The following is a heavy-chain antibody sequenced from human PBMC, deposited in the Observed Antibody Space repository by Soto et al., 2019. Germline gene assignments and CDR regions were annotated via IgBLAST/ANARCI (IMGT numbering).Heavy chain of an antibody. CDR2: MNMDGNRI. D-gene: IGHD2-21*01. V-gene: IGHV3-74*01. J-gene: IGHJ4*02. CDR3: VRGDGDRYDGHGYLGRH. CDR1: GFTFSSYW. Sequence: EVQLVESGGGLVQPGGSLRLSCAASGFTFSSYWMHWVRQAPGKGLEWVSRMNMDGNRISYVDSVKGRCTISRDNAKNTLYMEMNSARVEDTAVYYYVRGDGDRYDGHGYLGRHWGQGSLVTVSS.